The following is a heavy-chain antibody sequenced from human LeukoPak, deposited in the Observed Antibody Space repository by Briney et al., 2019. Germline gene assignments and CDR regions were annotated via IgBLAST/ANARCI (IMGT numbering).Heavy chain of an antibody. CDR1: GGSISGYY. J-gene: IGHJ4*02. CDR2: IFYSGNT. V-gene: IGHV4-59*01. D-gene: IGHD1-14*01. CDR3: ARDALGGPGYYFDY. Sequence: SETLSLSCTVSGGSISGYYWSWIRRPPGKGLEWIGYIFYSGNTDYNPSLKSRVTISVDTSKNQFSLKLSSVTAADTAVYYCARDALGGPGYYFDYWGQGTLVTVSS.